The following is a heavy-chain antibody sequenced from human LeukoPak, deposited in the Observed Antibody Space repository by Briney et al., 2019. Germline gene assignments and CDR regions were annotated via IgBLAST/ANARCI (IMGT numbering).Heavy chain of an antibody. CDR2: IKQDGSEK. Sequence: PGGSLRLSCAASEFTFFTYWMTWVRQAPGKGLEWVANIKQDGSEKYYVDSVKGRFTISRDNSKNTLYLQMNSLRAEDTAVYYCAKELSGSSGTNGAFDIWGQGTMVTVSS. CDR1: EFTFFTYW. J-gene: IGHJ3*02. CDR3: AKELSGSSGTNGAFDI. V-gene: IGHV3-7*01. D-gene: IGHD2-2*01.